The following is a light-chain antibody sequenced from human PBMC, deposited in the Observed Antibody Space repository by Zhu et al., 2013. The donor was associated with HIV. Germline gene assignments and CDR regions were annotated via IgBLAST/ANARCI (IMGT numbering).Light chain of an antibody. J-gene: IGKJ2*01. CDR3: QQYYSTPYT. V-gene: IGKV4-1*01. Sequence: DIVMTQSPDSLAVSLGERATINCKSSQSVLYSSNNKNYLAWYQQKPGQPPKLLIYWASTRESGVPDRFSGSGSGTDFTLTINSLRAEDVAVYYCQQYYSTPYTFGQGTKLEIK. CDR1: QSVLYSSNNKNY. CDR2: WAS.